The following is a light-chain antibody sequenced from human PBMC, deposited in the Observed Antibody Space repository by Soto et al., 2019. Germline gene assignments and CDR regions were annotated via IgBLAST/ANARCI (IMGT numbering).Light chain of an antibody. Sequence: NSSDVGSYNFVSWYQQHPGKAPKLMIYEGDKRPSGVSDRFSGSKSGNTASLTISGLQSEDEADYYCCSYAGSSTDVFGTGTKVTF. V-gene: IGLV2-23*01. CDR1: SSDVGSYNF. CDR2: EGD. J-gene: IGLJ1*01. CDR3: CSYAGSSTDV.